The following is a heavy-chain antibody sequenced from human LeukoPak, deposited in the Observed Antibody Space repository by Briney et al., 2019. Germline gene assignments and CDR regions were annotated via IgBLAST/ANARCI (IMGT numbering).Heavy chain of an antibody. CDR3: VHRALTITAAGAGLFDY. CDR2: IYWDDDK. Sequence: SGPTLLKPTQTLTLTCTFSGFSLSTSGVGVGWTRQAPGKALDWLSLIYWDDDKRYSPSLKSRLTITKDTSKNQLVLTMTNMDPVDTATYYCVHRALTITAAGAGLFDYWGQGTLVTVSS. V-gene: IGHV2-5*02. J-gene: IGHJ4*02. D-gene: IGHD6-13*01. CDR1: GFSLSTSGVG.